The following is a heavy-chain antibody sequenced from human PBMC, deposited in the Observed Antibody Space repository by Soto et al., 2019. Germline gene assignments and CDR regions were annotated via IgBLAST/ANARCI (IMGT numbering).Heavy chain of an antibody. Sequence: GASVKVSCKASGYPFSTYGITWVRQAPGQGLDWMGWINPLKGDTKSAANFQDRVTMTTDTSTRTAYMELRSLRSDDTAVYYCARVKVPAAILGAFDLWGRGTLVTVSS. J-gene: IGHJ4*02. CDR1: GYPFSTYG. D-gene: IGHD2-2*02. CDR2: INPLKGDT. CDR3: ARVKVPAAILGAFDL. V-gene: IGHV1-18*01.